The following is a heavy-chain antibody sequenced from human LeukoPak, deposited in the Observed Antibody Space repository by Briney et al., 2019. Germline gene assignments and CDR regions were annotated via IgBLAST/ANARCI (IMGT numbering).Heavy chain of an antibody. J-gene: IGHJ4*02. D-gene: IGHD5-18*01. CDR1: GASISSEAYY. Sequence: PSQTLSLTCTVSGASISSEAYYWSWVRQHPAKGLEWIAYISHSGYTYYNPSLNGRATISVGMSRSQFSLKLSSVTAADTSVDYCARVRGYSYGELDFWGQGTLVTVSS. V-gene: IGHV4-31*03. CDR3: ARVRGYSYGELDF. CDR2: ISHSGYT.